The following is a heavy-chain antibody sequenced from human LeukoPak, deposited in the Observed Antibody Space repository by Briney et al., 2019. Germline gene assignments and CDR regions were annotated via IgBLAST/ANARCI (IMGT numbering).Heavy chain of an antibody. Sequence: SETLSLTCTVSGGSISSYYWSWIRQPPGKGLEWIGYIYYTGSTNYNPSLKSRVTISVDTSKNQFSLKVGSMTAADTAVYYCARAGGYGLIDYWGQGTMVTVSS. CDR2: IYYTGST. CDR1: GGSISSYY. V-gene: IGHV4-59*12. J-gene: IGHJ4*02. CDR3: ARAGGYGLIDY. D-gene: IGHD5-18*01.